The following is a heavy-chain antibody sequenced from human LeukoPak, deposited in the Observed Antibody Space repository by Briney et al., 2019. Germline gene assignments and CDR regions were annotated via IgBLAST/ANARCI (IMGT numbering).Heavy chain of an antibody. D-gene: IGHD3-9*01. CDR3: ATEGRLVRALY. J-gene: IGHJ4*02. V-gene: IGHV3-13*04. Sequence: GGSLRLSCAASGFTFSSYDMHWVRQATGKGLEWVSAIGTAGDTYYPGSVKGRFTISRENAKNSLYLQMNSLRAGDTAVYYCATEGRLVRALYWGQGTLVTVSS. CDR1: GFTFSSYD. CDR2: IGTAGDT.